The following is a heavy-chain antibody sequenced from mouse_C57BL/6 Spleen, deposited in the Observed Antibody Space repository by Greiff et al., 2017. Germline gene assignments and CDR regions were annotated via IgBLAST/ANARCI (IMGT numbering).Heavy chain of an antibody. V-gene: IGHV3-6*01. CDR2: ISYDGSN. D-gene: IGHD3-2*02. CDR1: CYSITRGYY. Sequence: EVQLQESGPGLVKPSQSLSLTCSVTCYSITRGYYWNWIRQFPGNKLEWMGYISYDGSNNYNPSLKNRISITRDTSKNQFFLKLNSVTTEDTATYYCAGDSSGYLFAYWGQGTLVTVSA. CDR3: AGDSSGYLFAY. J-gene: IGHJ3*01.